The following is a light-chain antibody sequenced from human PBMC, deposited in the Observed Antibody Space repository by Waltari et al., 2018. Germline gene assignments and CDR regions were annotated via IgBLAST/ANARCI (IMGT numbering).Light chain of an antibody. Sequence: EIVLTQSPATLSLSPGERATLPCRASQRVSSYLAWFQHKPGQAPRLLIYDASNRATGVPARFSGSGSGTDFTLTISSLEPEDFAVYYCQQRSNWPLTFGGGAKVEIK. CDR3: QQRSNWPLT. CDR1: QRVSSY. V-gene: IGKV3-11*01. CDR2: DAS. J-gene: IGKJ4*01.